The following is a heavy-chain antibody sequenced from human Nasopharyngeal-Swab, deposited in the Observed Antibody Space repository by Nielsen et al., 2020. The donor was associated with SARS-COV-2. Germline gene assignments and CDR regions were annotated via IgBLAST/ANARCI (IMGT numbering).Heavy chain of an antibody. CDR1: GYTFTGYY. Sequence: ASVKVSCKASGYTFTGYYMHWVRQAPGQGLEWMGRINPNSGGTNYAQKFQGRVTMTTDTSTSTAYMELRSLRSDDTAVYYCARYYYGSGSYYEYYMDVWGKGTTVTVSS. D-gene: IGHD3-10*01. V-gene: IGHV1-2*06. J-gene: IGHJ6*03. CDR3: ARYYYGSGSYYEYYMDV. CDR2: INPNSGGT.